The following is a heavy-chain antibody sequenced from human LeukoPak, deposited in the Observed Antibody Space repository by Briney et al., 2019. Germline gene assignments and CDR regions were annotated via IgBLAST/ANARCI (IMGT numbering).Heavy chain of an antibody. CDR1: GYTFTSYY. V-gene: IGHV1-46*01. Sequence: GASVKVSCKASGYTFTSYYMHWVRQAPGQGLEWMGIINPSGGSTSYAQKFQGRVTMTRDMSTSTVYMELSSLRSEDTAVYYCARVPLWSGYSSGWYPAFDIWGQGTMVTVSS. J-gene: IGHJ3*02. CDR2: INPSGGST. CDR3: ARVPLWSGYSSGWYPAFDI. D-gene: IGHD6-19*01.